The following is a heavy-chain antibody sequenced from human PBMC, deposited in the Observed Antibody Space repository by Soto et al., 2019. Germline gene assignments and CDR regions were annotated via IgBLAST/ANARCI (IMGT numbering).Heavy chain of an antibody. V-gene: IGHV3-7*01. CDR2: IKQDGSEK. CDR1: GFTFSSYW. Sequence: ESGGGLVQPGGSLRLSCAASGFTFSSYWMSWVRQAPGKGLEWVANIKQDGSEKYYVDSVKGRFTISRDNAKNSLYLQMNSLRAEDPAVYYCARGTPMTTGTTQYIQHWGQVTLVTVSS. CDR3: ARGTPMTTGTTQYIQH. D-gene: IGHD4-17*01. J-gene: IGHJ1*01.